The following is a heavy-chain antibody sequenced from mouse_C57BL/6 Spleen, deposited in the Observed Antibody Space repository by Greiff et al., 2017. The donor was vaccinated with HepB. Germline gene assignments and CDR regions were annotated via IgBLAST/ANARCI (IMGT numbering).Heavy chain of an antibody. V-gene: IGHV1-72*01. CDR2: IDPNGGGT. J-gene: IGHJ1*03. D-gene: IGHD1-1*02. CDR3: ARSSGGYYWYFDD. Sequence: QVQLLQPGAELVKPGASVKLSCTASGYTFTSYWMPWVQQGPGRGLEWIGRIDPNGGGTKYNETFKSQATLTVDKPTSTAYMQLSLLTSEDSAVYYCARSSGGYYWYFDDWGTGTTLTVSS. CDR1: GYTFTSYW.